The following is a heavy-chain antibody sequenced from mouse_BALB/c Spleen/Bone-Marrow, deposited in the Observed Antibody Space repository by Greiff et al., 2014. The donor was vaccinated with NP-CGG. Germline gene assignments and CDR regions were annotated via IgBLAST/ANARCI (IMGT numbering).Heavy chain of an antibody. V-gene: IGHV1-82*01. D-gene: IGHD1-1*01. CDR1: GYAFSSSW. Sequence: VKLMESGPELVKPGASVKISCKASGYAFSSSWMNWVKQRPGQGLEWIGRIYPGDGDTNYNGKFKGKATLTADKSSSTAYMQLSSLTSVDSAVYFCARNSYYGSSYNYFDYWGQGTTLTFSS. CDR3: ARNSYYGSSYNYFDY. CDR2: IYPGDGDT. J-gene: IGHJ2*01.